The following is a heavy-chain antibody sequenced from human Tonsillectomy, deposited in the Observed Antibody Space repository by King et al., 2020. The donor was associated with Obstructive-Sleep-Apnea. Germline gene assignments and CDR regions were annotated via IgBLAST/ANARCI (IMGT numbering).Heavy chain of an antibody. CDR3: ARAGSVVVIFDY. V-gene: IGHV3-7*01. D-gene: IGHD3-22*01. CDR2: INQDGSDK. J-gene: IGHJ4*02. Sequence: VQLVESGGGLVQPGGSLRLSCAASGFTISTYWMSWARQAPGKGLEWVANINQDGSDKYYVDSVKGRFTISRDNAKNSLYLQMNSLRAEDTAVYYCARAGSVVVIFDYWGQGTLVTVSS. CDR1: GFTISTYW.